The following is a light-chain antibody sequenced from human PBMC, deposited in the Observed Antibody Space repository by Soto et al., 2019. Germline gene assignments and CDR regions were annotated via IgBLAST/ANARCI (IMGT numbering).Light chain of an antibody. Sequence: DIQMTQSPSSLSASVGDRVTITCRASQRISNYLNWYSQKPGKAPKFLISATSSLRAGVPSRFSASGMGTDFTLTISSLQPEDVATYYCQQSYSTPYTFGQGTRLEIK. CDR1: QRISNY. J-gene: IGKJ2*01. CDR3: QQSYSTPYT. CDR2: ATS. V-gene: IGKV1-39*01.